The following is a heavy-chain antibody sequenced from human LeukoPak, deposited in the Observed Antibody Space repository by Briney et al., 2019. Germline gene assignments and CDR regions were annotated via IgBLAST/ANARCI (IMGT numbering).Heavy chain of an antibody. V-gene: IGHV1-3*01. D-gene: IGHD2-2*01. CDR1: GYTITSYA. CDR3: AVLYCSSTSCFDFDY. J-gene: IGHJ4*02. Sequence: GASVKVSCKASGYTITSYAMHWVRQAPGQRLEWMGWINAGNGNTKYSQKFQGRVTITRDTSASTAYMELSSLRSEDTAVYYCAVLYCSSTSCFDFDYWGQGTLVTVSS. CDR2: INAGNGNT.